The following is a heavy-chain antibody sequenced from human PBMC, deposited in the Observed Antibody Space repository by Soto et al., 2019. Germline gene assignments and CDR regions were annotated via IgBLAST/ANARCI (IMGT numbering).Heavy chain of an antibody. J-gene: IGHJ3*02. CDR3: TRDVDCSGGSCYGPDAFDI. CDR1: GFTFGDYA. Sequence: PGGSLRLSCTASGFTFGDYAMSWFRPAPGKGLERVGFIRSKAYGGTTEYAASVKGRFTISRDDSKSIAYLQMNSLKTEDTAVYYCTRDVDCSGGSCYGPDAFDIWGQGTMVTVSS. CDR2: IRSKAYGGTT. V-gene: IGHV3-49*03. D-gene: IGHD2-15*01.